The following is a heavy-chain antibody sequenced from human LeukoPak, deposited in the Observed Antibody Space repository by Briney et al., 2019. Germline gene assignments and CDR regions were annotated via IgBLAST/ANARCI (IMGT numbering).Heavy chain of an antibody. Sequence: WGSLRLSCAASGFTFSTYGMHGVRQAPGKGRGWVAVIWNDGSNKYYADSVKGRFTISRDNSKNTLYLQMNSLRAEDTAVYSCARASGPFDYWGQGTLVTVSS. CDR3: ARASGPFDY. D-gene: IGHD3-10*01. CDR1: GFTFSTYG. V-gene: IGHV3-33*01. CDR2: IWNDGSNK. J-gene: IGHJ4*02.